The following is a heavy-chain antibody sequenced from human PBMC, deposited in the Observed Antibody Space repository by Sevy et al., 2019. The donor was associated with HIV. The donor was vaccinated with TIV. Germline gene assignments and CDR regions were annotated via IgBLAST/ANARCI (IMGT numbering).Heavy chain of an antibody. CDR3: ARGRPDYYYGMDV. J-gene: IGHJ6*02. Sequence: SETLYLTCNVSGDSISGYYWSWIRHPPGKGLEWIGYIYYTRSTNYNPSLKSRVTISKDTSKNQVSLKLSSVIVADTAVYYCARGRPDYYYGMDVWGQGTTVTVSS. V-gene: IGHV4-59*01. CDR2: IYYTRST. CDR1: GDSISGYY.